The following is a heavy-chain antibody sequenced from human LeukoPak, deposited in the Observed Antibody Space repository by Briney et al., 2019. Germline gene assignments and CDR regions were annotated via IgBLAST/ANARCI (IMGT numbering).Heavy chain of an antibody. CDR3: ASRQQLVTSYYFDY. D-gene: IGHD6-13*01. CDR1: GYSFSSGYY. V-gene: IGHV4-38-2*01. CDR2: IYHSGNT. Sequence: SETLSLTCAVSGYSFSSGYYWGWIRQPPGKGLEWIGTIYHSGNTYYNPSLKSRVSISVDTSENQFSLKLTSVTAADTAVYYCASRQQLVTSYYFDYWGQGTLVTVSS. J-gene: IGHJ4*02.